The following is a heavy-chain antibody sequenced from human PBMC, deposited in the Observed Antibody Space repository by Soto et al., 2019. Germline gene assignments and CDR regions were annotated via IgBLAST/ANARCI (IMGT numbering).Heavy chain of an antibody. V-gene: IGHV1-18*01. CDR3: ARDGYSYGRNYYYGMDV. Sequence: ASVKVSCKASGYTFTSYGISWVRQAPGQGLEWMGWISAYNGNTNYAQKLQGRVTMTTDTSTSAAYMELRSLRSDDTAVYYCARDGYSYGRNYYYGMDVWGQGTTVTVSS. CDR1: GYTFTSYG. CDR2: ISAYNGNT. J-gene: IGHJ6*02. D-gene: IGHD5-18*01.